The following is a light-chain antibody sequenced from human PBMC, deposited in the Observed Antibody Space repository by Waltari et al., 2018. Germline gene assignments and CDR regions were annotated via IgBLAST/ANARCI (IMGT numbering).Light chain of an antibody. V-gene: IGKV1-5*03. CDR3: QQYNSYSPT. CDR2: KAS. Sequence: DIQMTQSPSTLSASVGERVTITCRASQSISSWLAWYQHKPGKAPKVLIYKASSLQSGVPSSFSGSGSGTEFTLTIISLQPDDSATYYCQQYNSYSPTFGQGTKVEI. CDR1: QSISSW. J-gene: IGKJ1*01.